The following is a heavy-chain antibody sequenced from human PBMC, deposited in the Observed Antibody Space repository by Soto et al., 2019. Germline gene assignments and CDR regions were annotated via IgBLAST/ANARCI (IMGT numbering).Heavy chain of an antibody. CDR2: ISPYNENT. J-gene: IGHJ5*02. D-gene: IGHD1-1*01. Sequence: GXSVKVSCNASGYPFSSYDINWVRQAPGQGLEWMGWISPYNENTIYAQKFQGRVTMTTDTSTSTVYMELTSLISDDTAVYYCARVHPYVNSWKSFCDPWGQGTLVTVSS. CDR3: ARVHPYVNSWKSFCDP. V-gene: IGHV1-18*01. CDR1: GYPFSSYD.